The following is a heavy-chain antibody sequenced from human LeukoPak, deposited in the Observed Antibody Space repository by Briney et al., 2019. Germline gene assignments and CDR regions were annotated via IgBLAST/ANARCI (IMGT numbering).Heavy chain of an antibody. V-gene: IGHV4-59*08. CDR2: IYYSRST. CDR1: GGSISSYY. J-gene: IGHJ5*02. Sequence: SETLSRTCTDSGGSISSYYWSWIRQPPGKGLEWIGYIYYSRSTYYNTSLKSRVTISVDTSKNQFSLKLSSVTAADTAVYYCARQEYYDFWSGYYRSWFDPWGQGTLVTVSS. D-gene: IGHD3-3*01. CDR3: ARQEYYDFWSGYYRSWFDP.